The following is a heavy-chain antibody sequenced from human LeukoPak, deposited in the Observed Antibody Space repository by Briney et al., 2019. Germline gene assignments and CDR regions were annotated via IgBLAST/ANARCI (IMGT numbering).Heavy chain of an antibody. CDR3: SRGQYFDF. CDR2: ISAYNGNT. J-gene: IGHJ4*02. V-gene: IGHV1-18*01. Sequence: ASVKVSCKPSGYTFTSYSISWVRQAPGQGLEWMGWISAYNGNTDSAQKLQDRFTITTDTSTSTAYMELRSLRTDDTAVYYCSRGQYFDFWGQGTLVTVSS. CDR1: GYTFTSYS.